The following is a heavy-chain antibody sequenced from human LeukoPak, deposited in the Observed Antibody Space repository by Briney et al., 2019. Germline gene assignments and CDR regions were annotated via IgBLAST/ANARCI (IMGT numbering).Heavy chain of an antibody. J-gene: IGHJ4*02. D-gene: IGHD2-2*01. V-gene: IGHV1-2*02. CDR3: AREAGKCSSTSCYSFDY. CDR2: INPNSGGT. CDR1: GYTFTGYY. Sequence: GASVKVSCKASGYTFTGYYMHWVRQAPGQGLEWMGWINPNSGGTNYAQKFQGRVTMTRDTSISTAYMELSRLRSGDTAVYYCAREAGKCSSTSCYSFDYWGQGTLVTVSS.